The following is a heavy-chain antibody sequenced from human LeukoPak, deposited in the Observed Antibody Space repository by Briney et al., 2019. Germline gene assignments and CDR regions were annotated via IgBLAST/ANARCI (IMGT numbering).Heavy chain of an antibody. V-gene: IGHV3-48*01. J-gene: IGHJ6*03. Sequence: HPGGSLRLSCAASGFTFSSYSMNWVRQAPGKGLEWVSYISSSSSTIYYADSVKGRFTISRDNAKNSLYLQMNSLRAEDTAVYYCARDYYDFWSGYYYYYYYMDVWGKGTTVTVSS. D-gene: IGHD3-3*01. CDR1: GFTFSSYS. CDR3: ARDYYDFWSGYYYYYYYMDV. CDR2: ISSSSSTI.